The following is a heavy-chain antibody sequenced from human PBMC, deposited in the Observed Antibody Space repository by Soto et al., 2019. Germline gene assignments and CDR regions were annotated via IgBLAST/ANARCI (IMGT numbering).Heavy chain of an antibody. D-gene: IGHD6-6*01. Sequence: EVQLLESGGGLVQPGGSLRLSCAASGFTFSSYAMSWVRQAPGKGLEWVSAISGSGGSTYYADSVKGRFTISRDNSKNTLYLQMNSLRAEDTAVYYCAKSASIAARPDRGYFDYWGQRTLVTVSS. J-gene: IGHJ4*02. CDR1: GFTFSSYA. V-gene: IGHV3-23*01. CDR2: ISGSGGST. CDR3: AKSASIAARPDRGYFDY.